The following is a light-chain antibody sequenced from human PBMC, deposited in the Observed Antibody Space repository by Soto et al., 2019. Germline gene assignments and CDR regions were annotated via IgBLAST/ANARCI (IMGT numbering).Light chain of an antibody. Sequence: VIWLTQSPSLLSASTGDRVTISCRMSPGISSYLAWYQQKPGKAPELLIYAASTLQSGVPSRFSGSGSGTDFTLTISCLQSEDFATYYCQQYYRFPLTFGGGTKVDIK. J-gene: IGKJ4*01. V-gene: IGKV1D-8*01. CDR1: PGISSY. CDR2: AAS. CDR3: QQYYRFPLT.